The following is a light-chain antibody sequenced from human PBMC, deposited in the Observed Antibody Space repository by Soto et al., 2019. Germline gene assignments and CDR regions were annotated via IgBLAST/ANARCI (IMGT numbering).Light chain of an antibody. J-gene: IGKJ1*01. CDR1: QYVSSSY. Sequence: EIVLTQSPGTLSLSPGERATLSCRASQYVSSSYLAWYQQKPGQAPRLLISGASNRATGIPDRFSGSGSGTDFTLTISRLEPEDFAVYYCQHYGSSPGTFGQGTKVEIK. CDR3: QHYGSSPGT. CDR2: GAS. V-gene: IGKV3-20*01.